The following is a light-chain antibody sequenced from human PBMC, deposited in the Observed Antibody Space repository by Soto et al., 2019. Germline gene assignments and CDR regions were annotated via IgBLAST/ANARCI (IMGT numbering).Light chain of an antibody. CDR2: AAS. J-gene: IGKJ2*01. CDR3: QQSDRSPYT. Sequence: IQLTQSPSSLSASVGDRVTVTCRESQSINIYLNWYQHKPGKAPTLLIYAASSLQSGVPSRFRGGGSRTDFTLTITRLQAEDVATYYCQQSDRSPYTLGQGTKLAI. CDR1: QSINIY. V-gene: IGKV1-39*01.